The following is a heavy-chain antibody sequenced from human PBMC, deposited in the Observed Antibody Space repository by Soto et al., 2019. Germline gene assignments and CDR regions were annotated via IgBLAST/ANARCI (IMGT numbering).Heavy chain of an antibody. J-gene: IGHJ4*02. CDR1: GFTFSSYS. V-gene: IGHV3-48*02. Sequence: EVQLVESGGGLVQPGGSLRLSCAASGFTFSSYSMNWVRQAPGKGLEWVSYISSSSSTIYYADSVKGRFTISRDNAKNSLYLQMNSLRDEDTAVYYCARDTVDGFGEVHDYWGQGTLVTLSS. D-gene: IGHD3-10*01. CDR3: ARDTVDGFGEVHDY. CDR2: ISSSSSTI.